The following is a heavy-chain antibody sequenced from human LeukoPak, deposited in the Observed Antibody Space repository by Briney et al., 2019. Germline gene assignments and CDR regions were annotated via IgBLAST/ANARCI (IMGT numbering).Heavy chain of an antibody. CDR3: ARQYYDILTGYYRGYYYMDV. J-gene: IGHJ6*03. V-gene: IGHV4-34*01. Sequence: PSETLPLTCAVYGGSFSGYYWSWIRQPPGKGLEWIGEINHSGSTNYNPSLKSRVTISVDTSKNQFSLKLSSVTAADTAVYYCARQYYDILTGYYRGYYYMDVWGKGTTVTISS. CDR2: INHSGST. D-gene: IGHD3-9*01. CDR1: GGSFSGYY.